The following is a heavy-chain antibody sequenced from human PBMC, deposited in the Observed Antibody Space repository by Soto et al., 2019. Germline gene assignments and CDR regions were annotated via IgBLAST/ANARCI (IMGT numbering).Heavy chain of an antibody. V-gene: IGHV4-59*01. CDR1: SGSIIIYY. CDR3: ARGSMVRGPTPFDY. CDR2: VYYSGSV. D-gene: IGHD3-10*01. Sequence: SETMSITCNFSSGSIIIYYLSWIRQPPGKTLEWIGDVYYSGSVNYNPSLKSRVTISVDMSRNQFSLKLNSVTAADPAVYYCARGSMVRGPTPFDYWGQGTLVTVSS. J-gene: IGHJ4*02.